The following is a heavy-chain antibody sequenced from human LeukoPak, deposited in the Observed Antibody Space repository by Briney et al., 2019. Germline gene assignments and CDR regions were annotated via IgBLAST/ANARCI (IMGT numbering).Heavy chain of an antibody. Sequence: GGSLRLSCAASGFIFSGYAMTWVRQAPGKGLEWVSTISGSGGTTYYADSVRGRFTISRDNSGNTLYQQMNSLRAEDTAVYYCAKDWKTWNQEFDAWGQGTLVTVSS. CDR1: GFIFSGYA. J-gene: IGHJ5*02. D-gene: IGHD1-1*01. CDR2: ISGSGGTT. V-gene: IGHV3-23*01. CDR3: AKDWKTWNQEFDA.